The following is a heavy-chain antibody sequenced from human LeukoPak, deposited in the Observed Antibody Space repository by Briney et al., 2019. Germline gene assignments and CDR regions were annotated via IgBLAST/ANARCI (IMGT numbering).Heavy chain of an antibody. J-gene: IGHJ6*03. CDR2: IRYDGNTK. CDR1: GFTFSNYG. Sequence: PGGSLRLSCAASGFTFSNYGMHWVRQAPGKGLEWVAFIRYDGNTKYYVDSVKGRFTISRDNAKNSLYLQMSSLRAEDTAVYYCARVRDYDFWSGPYYMDVWGKGTTVTVSS. D-gene: IGHD3-3*01. V-gene: IGHV3-30*02. CDR3: ARVRDYDFWSGPYYMDV.